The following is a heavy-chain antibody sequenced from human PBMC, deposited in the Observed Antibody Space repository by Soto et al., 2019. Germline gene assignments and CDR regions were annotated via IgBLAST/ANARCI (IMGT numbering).Heavy chain of an antibody. CDR2: IYYSGST. CDR1: GGSISSYY. V-gene: IGHV4-59*01. Sequence: PSETLSLTCTVSGGSISSYYWSWIRQPPGKGLEWIGYIYYSGSTNYDPSLKSRVTISVDTSKNQFSLKLSSVTAADTAVYYCARGTFDYSNYAEFDHWGQGTLVTVS. J-gene: IGHJ4*02. CDR3: ARGTFDYSNYAEFDH. D-gene: IGHD4-4*01.